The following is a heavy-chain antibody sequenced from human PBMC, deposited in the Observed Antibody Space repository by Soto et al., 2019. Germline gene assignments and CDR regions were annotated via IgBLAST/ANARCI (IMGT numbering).Heavy chain of an antibody. Sequence: EVHLVESGGGLVQPGGSLKLSCAASGFPFSGSAIHWVRQASGKGLEWVSRIKGRADNYATGYAASVKGRFTISRDDSKNTAFLQMSSLRTEDTAVDYCFRYPDGGSLDYRGQGTLVTVFS. CDR3: FRYPDGGSLDY. CDR1: GFPFSGSA. V-gene: IGHV3-73*02. CDR2: IKGRADNYAT. J-gene: IGHJ4*02. D-gene: IGHD6-25*01.